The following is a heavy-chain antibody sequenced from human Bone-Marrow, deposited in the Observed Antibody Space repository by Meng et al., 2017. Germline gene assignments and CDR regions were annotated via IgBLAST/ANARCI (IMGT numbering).Heavy chain of an antibody. CDR3: ARGDYSSSPSF. CDR2: TYYRSKWYT. CDR1: GDSVSSNSAT. V-gene: IGHV6-1*01. D-gene: IGHD3-22*01. J-gene: IGHJ4*02. Sequence: QVHMHQSGPGLVNPSQTLSLTCAISGDSVSSNSATWHWIRQSPSRGLEWLGRTYYRSKWYTDYAVSVKSRITINPDTSKNQFSLQLNSVTPEDTAVYYCARGDYSSSPSFWGQGTLVTVSS.